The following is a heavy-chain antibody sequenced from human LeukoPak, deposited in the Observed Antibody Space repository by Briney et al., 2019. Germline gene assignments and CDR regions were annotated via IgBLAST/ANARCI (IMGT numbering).Heavy chain of an antibody. V-gene: IGHV4-59*08. CDR2: IYYSGNT. Sequence: KASETLSLTCTVSGVSISNYYWSWIRQPPGKGLEWIGYIYYSGNTNYNPSLKSRVTISVDTSKNQFSLKLSSVTAADTAVYYCARLGDVVPAALFDYWGQGTLVTVSS. CDR1: GVSISNYY. D-gene: IGHD2-2*01. J-gene: IGHJ4*02. CDR3: ARLGDVVPAALFDY.